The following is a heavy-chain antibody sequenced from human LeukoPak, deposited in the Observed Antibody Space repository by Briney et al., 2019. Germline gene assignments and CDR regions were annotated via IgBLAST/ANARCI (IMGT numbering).Heavy chain of an antibody. CDR1: GFTFDDYA. D-gene: IGHD6-13*01. CDR3: AKDGSSSWSGFDY. V-gene: IGHV3-9*01. J-gene: IGHJ4*02. Sequence: GGSLRLSCAASGFTFDDYAMHWVRQASGKGLEWVSGISWNSGSIGYADSVKGRFTISRDNAKNSLYLQMNSLRAEDTALYYCAKDGSSSWSGFDYWGQGTLVTVSS. CDR2: ISWNSGSI.